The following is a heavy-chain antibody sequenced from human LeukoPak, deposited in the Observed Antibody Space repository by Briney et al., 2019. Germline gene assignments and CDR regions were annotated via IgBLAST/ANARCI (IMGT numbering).Heavy chain of an antibody. D-gene: IGHD3-3*01. V-gene: IGHV1-46*01. CDR2: INPSGGST. Sequence: ASVKVSCTASGDTYTSSQMHWVRHAPGQGLEWRGIINPSGGSTSYAQKFQGRVPMTTDTSTSTVYMELSNLTPRDTTFLRGASEGWRGPRYLDYWGQGTLVSVSS. CDR1: GDTYTSSQ. CDR3: ASEGWRGPRYLDY. J-gene: IGHJ4*02.